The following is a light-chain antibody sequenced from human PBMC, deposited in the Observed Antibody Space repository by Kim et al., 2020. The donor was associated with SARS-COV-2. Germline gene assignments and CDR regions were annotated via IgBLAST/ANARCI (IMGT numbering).Light chain of an antibody. Sequence: QPVLTQPPSVSGAPGQRVTISCTGSSSNIGAGYDVHWYQQLPGTAPKLLIYGNSNRPSGVPDRFSGSKSGTSASLAITRLQAEDEADYYCQSYDSSLSGVVFGGGTQLTVL. CDR1: SSNIGAGYD. J-gene: IGLJ2*01. CDR2: GNS. V-gene: IGLV1-40*01. CDR3: QSYDSSLSGVV.